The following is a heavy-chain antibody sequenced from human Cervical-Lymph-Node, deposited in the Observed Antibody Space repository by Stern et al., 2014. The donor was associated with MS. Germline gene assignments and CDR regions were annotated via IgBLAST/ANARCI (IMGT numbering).Heavy chain of an antibody. CDR1: GFTFSGYG. CDR3: AKEVLFSSSWYSSYYFDF. V-gene: IGHV3-30*18. D-gene: IGHD6-13*01. CDR2: ISYAGNNK. J-gene: IGHJ4*02. Sequence: VQLVESGGGVVQPGGSLRLSCAPSGFTFSGYGMHWVRQAPGKGLEWVAVISYAGNNKYYAESVKGRFTISRDNSKNTLYLQMNSLKPEDTAVYYCAKEVLFSSSWYSSYYFDFWGQGTLVTVSS.